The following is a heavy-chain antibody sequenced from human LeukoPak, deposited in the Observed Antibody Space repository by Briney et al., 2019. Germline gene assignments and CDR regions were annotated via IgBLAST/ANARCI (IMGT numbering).Heavy chain of an antibody. J-gene: IGHJ4*02. V-gene: IGHV3-21*01. D-gene: IGHD3-16*01. CDR2: ISSSGSYI. CDR1: GFTFSSYI. Sequence: GGSLRLSCAASGFTFSSYIMNWVRQAPGKGLEWVSSISSSGSYIYYADSVKGRFTISRDNAKNSLYLQMNSLRVEDTAVYYCARGGFFDYWGQGTLVTVSS. CDR3: ARGGFFDY.